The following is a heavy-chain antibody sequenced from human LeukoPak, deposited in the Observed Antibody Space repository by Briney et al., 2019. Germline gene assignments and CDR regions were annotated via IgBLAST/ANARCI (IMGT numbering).Heavy chain of an antibody. CDR3: ARGGRYCTTTNCYIGK. V-gene: IGHV3-23*01. CDR1: GFIFSNYA. D-gene: IGHD2-2*02. J-gene: IGHJ4*02. Sequence: PGGSQRLSCAASGFIFSNYAMNWVRQAPGKGLEWVSGISGSGGSTYYADSAKGRFTISRDNSKNTLYLQMNSLRAEDTAIYHCARGGRYCTTTNCYIGKRGQGTLVTVSS. CDR2: ISGSGGST.